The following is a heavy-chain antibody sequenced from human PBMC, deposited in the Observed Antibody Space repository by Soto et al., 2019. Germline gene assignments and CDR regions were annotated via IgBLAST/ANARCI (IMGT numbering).Heavy chain of an antibody. CDR3: ARWMFGELSGIDY. V-gene: IGHV4-31*03. Sequence: SETLSLSCTVSGGSISSGGYDGSWIQQHPGKGLEWIGYIYYSGSTYYNPSLKSRVTISVDTSKNQFSLKLSSVTAADTAVYYCARWMFGELSGIDYWGQGTLVTVSS. CDR1: GGSISSGGYD. CDR2: IYYSGST. D-gene: IGHD3-10*02. J-gene: IGHJ4*02.